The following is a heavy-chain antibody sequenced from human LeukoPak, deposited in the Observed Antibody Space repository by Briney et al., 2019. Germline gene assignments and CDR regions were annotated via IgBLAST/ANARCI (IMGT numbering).Heavy chain of an antibody. V-gene: IGHV7-4-1*02. D-gene: IGHD3-9*01. CDR1: GYTFTSYA. CDR2: INTNTGNP. CDR3: TRGNDTTGYFTY. J-gene: IGHJ4*02. Sequence: ASVKVSCKASGYTFTSYAMNWVRQAPGQGLEWMGWINTNTGNPTYAQDFAGRFVFSLDTSVTTTYLQINSLKAADSAVYYCTRGNDTTGYFTYWGQGTLVTVSS.